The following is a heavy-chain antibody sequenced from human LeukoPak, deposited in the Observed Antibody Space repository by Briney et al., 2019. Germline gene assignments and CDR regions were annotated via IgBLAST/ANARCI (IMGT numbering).Heavy chain of an antibody. CDR2: ISGSGGST. CDR3: AKEPYSSGWYPFDY. Sequence: GASLRLSCAASGFTFSSYAMSWVRQAPGKGLEWVSAISGSGGSTYYADSVKGRFTISRDNSKSTLYLQMNSLRAEDTAVYYCAKEPYSSGWYPFDYWGQGTLVTVSS. CDR1: GFTFSSYA. V-gene: IGHV3-23*01. J-gene: IGHJ4*02. D-gene: IGHD6-19*01.